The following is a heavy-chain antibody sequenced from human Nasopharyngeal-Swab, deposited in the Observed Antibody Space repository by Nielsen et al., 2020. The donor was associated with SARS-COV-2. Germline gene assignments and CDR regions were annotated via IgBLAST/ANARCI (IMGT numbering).Heavy chain of an antibody. Sequence: WIRQPPGKGLEWVAVIWYDGSNKYYADSVKGRFTISRDNSKNTLYLQMNSLRAEDTAVYYCASARSGYDSDFDYWGQGTLVTVSS. V-gene: IGHV3-33*01. CDR3: ASARSGYDSDFDY. CDR2: IWYDGSNK. D-gene: IGHD5-12*01. J-gene: IGHJ4*02.